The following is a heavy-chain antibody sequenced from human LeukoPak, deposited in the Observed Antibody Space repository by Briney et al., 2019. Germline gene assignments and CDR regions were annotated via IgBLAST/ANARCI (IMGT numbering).Heavy chain of an antibody. CDR3: AIASGPFDY. CDR1: GLTFSIYG. V-gene: IGHV3-33*01. CDR2: IWHDGSNK. D-gene: IGHD6-19*01. J-gene: IGHJ4*02. Sequence: GGSLRLSCAASGLTFSIYGIHWVRQAPGKGLEWVAVIWHDGSNKYYADSVKGRFTISRDNSKNTLYLQMDSLRAEDTAVYYCAIASGPFDYWGQGTLVTVSS.